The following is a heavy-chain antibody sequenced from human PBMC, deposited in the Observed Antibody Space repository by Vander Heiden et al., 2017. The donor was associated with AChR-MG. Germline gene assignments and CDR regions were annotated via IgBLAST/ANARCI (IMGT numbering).Heavy chain of an antibody. J-gene: IGHJ6*02. CDR2: ISWNSGSI. V-gene: IGHV3-9*01. Sequence: EVQLVESGGGLVQPGRSLRLSCAASGFTFDDYAMHWVRQAPGKGLEWVSGISWNSGSIGYADSVKGRFTISRDNAKNSRYLKMNSLRAEETALYYCAKEEVSGYYYYYGMDVWGQGTTVTVSS. CDR1: GFTFDDYA. D-gene: IGHD3-22*01. CDR3: AKEEVSGYYYYYGMDV.